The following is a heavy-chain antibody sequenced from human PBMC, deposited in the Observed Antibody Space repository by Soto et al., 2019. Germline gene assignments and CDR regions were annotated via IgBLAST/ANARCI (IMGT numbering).Heavy chain of an antibody. CDR2: ISGSGGST. Sequence: GGSLRLSCAASGFTFSSYAMSWVRQAPGKGLEWVSAISGSGGSTYYADSVKGRFTISRDNSKNTLYLQMNSLRAEDTAVYYCANSAKLWFGELFAHRFDYWGQGTLVTVSS. CDR3: ANSAKLWFGELFAHRFDY. J-gene: IGHJ4*02. D-gene: IGHD3-10*01. V-gene: IGHV3-23*01. CDR1: GFTFSSYA.